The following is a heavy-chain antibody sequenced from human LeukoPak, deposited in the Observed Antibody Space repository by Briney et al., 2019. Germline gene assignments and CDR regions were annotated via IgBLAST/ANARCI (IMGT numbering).Heavy chain of an antibody. CDR2: IYYSRST. J-gene: IGHJ3*02. V-gene: IGHV4-59*08. CDR3: ARQAGDIWFGEFYDAFDI. CDR1: GGSISSYY. Sequence: SETLSLTCTVSGGSISSYYWSWIRQPPGKGLEWIGYIYYSRSTNYNPSLKSRVTISVDTSKNQFSLKLSSVTAADTAVYYCARQAGDIWFGEFYDAFDIWGQGTMVTVSS. D-gene: IGHD3-10*01.